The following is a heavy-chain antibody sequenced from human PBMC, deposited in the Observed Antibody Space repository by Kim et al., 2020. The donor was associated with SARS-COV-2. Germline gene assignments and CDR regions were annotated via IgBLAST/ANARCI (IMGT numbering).Heavy chain of an antibody. D-gene: IGHD3-10*02. CDR3: ATLSIVRGVNENWFDP. J-gene: IGHJ5*02. CDR2: ISSSSSYI. V-gene: IGHV3-21*01. CDR1: GFTFSSYS. Sequence: GSLRLSCAGSGFTFSSYSMNWVRQAPGKGLEWVSSISSSSSYIYYADSVKGRFPISRDNAKNSLYLQMNSLRAEDTAVYYCATLSIVRGVNENWFDPWGQGTLVTVSS.